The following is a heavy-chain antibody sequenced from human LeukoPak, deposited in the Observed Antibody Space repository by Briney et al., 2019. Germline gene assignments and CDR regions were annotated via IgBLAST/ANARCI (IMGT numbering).Heavy chain of an antibody. CDR2: ISSTSNHK. CDR3: ATRVTADSCDASDI. CDR1: GFTFRSFS. D-gene: IGHD6-13*01. Sequence: PGGSLRLSCAASGFTFRSFSMTWVRQAPGKGLEWVASISSTSNHKYHADSVKGRFTISRDNDKNSLYLQMNSLRAEDTALYYCATRVTADSCDASDIWGQGTMVTVSS. V-gene: IGHV3-21*06. J-gene: IGHJ3*02.